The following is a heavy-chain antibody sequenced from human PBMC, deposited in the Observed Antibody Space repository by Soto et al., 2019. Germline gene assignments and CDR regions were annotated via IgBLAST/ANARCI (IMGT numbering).Heavy chain of an antibody. D-gene: IGHD2-15*01. CDR2: IITIFGTA. J-gene: IGHJ3*02. CDR1: GGTFSSYA. CDR3: ARGRIVVVAATPGLGAFDI. V-gene: IGHV1-69*01. Sequence: QVQLVQSGAEVKKPGTSVKVSCKASGGTFSSYAISWVRQAPGQGLEWMGGIITIFGTANYAQKFQGRVTITADESTSTAYMELSSLRSEDTAVYYCARGRIVVVAATPGLGAFDIRGQGTMVTVSS.